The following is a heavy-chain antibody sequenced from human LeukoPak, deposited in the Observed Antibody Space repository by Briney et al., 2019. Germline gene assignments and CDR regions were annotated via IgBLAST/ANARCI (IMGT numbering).Heavy chain of an antibody. Sequence: SETLSLTCTVSGGSTSSSSYYWGWIRQPPGKGLEWIGSIYYSGSTYYDPSLKSRVTISVDTSKNQFSLKLSSVTAADTAVYYCAREPGYYYDSSGYNWFDPWGQGTLVTVSS. V-gene: IGHV4-39*07. CDR1: GGSTSSSSYY. J-gene: IGHJ5*02. CDR2: IYYSGST. D-gene: IGHD3-22*01. CDR3: AREPGYYYDSSGYNWFDP.